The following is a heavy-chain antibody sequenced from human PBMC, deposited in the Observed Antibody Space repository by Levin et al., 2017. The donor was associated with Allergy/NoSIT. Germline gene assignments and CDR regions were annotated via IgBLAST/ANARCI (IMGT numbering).Heavy chain of an antibody. J-gene: IGHJ4*02. CDR1: GFTFSNYA. Sequence: PGGSLRLSCAASGFTFSNYAMSWVRQAPGKGLEWVSGISSGGGGTYYADSVKGRFTISRDNSKNTLYLQMNSLTVEDTAVYYCAKDRAVAGTHRGDFDYWGQGTLVTVSS. CDR2: ISSGGGGT. D-gene: IGHD6-19*01. CDR3: AKDRAVAGTHRGDFDY. V-gene: IGHV3-23*01.